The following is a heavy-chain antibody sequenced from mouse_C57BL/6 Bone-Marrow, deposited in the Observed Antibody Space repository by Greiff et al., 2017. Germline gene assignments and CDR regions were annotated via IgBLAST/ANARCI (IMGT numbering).Heavy chain of an antibody. CDR3: TRSCWFAY. D-gene: IGHD1-1*01. CDR2: IDPSDSYT. V-gene: IGHV1-59*01. CDR1: GYTFTSYW. Sequence: QVQLKQPGAELVRPGTSVKLSCKASGYTFTSYWMHWVKQRPGQGLEWIGVIDPSDSYTNYNQKFKGKATLTVDTSSNTAYLQLSSLTSEDTAVYYCTRSCWFAYWGQGTLVTVSA. J-gene: IGHJ3*01.